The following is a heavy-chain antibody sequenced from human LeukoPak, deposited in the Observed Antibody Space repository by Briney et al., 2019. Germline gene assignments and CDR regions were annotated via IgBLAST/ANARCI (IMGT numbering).Heavy chain of an antibody. CDR1: GFTISSYE. V-gene: IGHV3-48*03. J-gene: IGHJ5*02. CDR3: ARDSRLIGDWFDP. Sequence: GGSLRLSCTASGFTISSYEMSWVRQAPGKGPERLSYISHSGTTMTYADSVKGRFTVSRDNAKNSLYLQMNSLRVEDTAVYYCARDSRLIGDWFDPWGQGTLVTVSS. D-gene: IGHD2-8*01. CDR2: ISHSGTTM.